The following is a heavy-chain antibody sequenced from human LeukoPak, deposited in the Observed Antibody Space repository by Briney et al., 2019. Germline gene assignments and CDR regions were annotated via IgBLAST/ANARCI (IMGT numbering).Heavy chain of an antibody. J-gene: IGHJ4*02. CDR3: AKWREGTMVYFDY. V-gene: IGHV3-23*01. CDR2: ISGSGHNT. D-gene: IGHD3-10*01. CDR1: GFAFSSYA. Sequence: GGSLRLSCAASGFAFSSYAMTWVRQAPGKGLEWVSAISGSGHNTYYADSVKGRFTISRDNSKNTVYLQMNSLRAEDTALYYCAKWREGTMVYFDYWGQGTLVTVSS.